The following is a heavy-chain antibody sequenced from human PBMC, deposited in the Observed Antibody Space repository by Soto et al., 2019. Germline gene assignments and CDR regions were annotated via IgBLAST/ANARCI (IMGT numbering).Heavy chain of an antibody. CDR2: INHSGST. CDR3: ARGREVTGGGDWFDP. V-gene: IGHV4-34*01. Sequence: QVQLQQWGAGLLKPSETLSLTCAVYGGSFSGYYWSWIRQPPGKGLEWIGEINHSGSTNYNPSLKSRVPISVATSKNQFSLKLSSVTAADTAVYYCARGREVTGGGDWFDPWGQGTLVTVSS. D-gene: IGHD2-21*02. CDR1: GGSFSGYY. J-gene: IGHJ5*02.